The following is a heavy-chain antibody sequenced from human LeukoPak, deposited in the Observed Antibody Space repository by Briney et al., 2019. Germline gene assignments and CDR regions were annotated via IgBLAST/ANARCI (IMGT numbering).Heavy chain of an antibody. J-gene: IGHJ2*01. CDR3: ARDRGFTVTTQRYFDL. V-gene: IGHV1-69*04. Sequence: GASVKVSCKASGGTFSSYAISWVRQAPGQGLEWMGRIIPILGIANYAQKFQGRVTITADKSTSTAYMELSSLRSEDTAVYYCARDRGFTVTTQRYFDLWGRGTLVTVSS. D-gene: IGHD4-17*01. CDR1: GGTFSSYA. CDR2: IIPILGIA.